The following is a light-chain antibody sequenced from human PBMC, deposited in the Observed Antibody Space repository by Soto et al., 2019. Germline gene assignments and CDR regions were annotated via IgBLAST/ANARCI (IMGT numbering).Light chain of an antibody. V-gene: IGKV1-39*01. J-gene: IGKJ5*01. CDR3: QQTHAVPLT. CDR2: AAS. Sequence: DFQMTQCPSCLFPSFGAADTTPCXASQPIGNYLNWYQQKPGEAPKVLIFAASSLRSGVPSRFSGSGYGTDFTLTINNLHPEDSATYYCQQTHAVPLTFGQGTRLEIK. CDR1: QPIGNY.